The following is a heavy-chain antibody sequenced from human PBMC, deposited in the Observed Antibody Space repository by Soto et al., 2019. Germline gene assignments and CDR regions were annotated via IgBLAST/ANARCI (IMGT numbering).Heavy chain of an antibody. CDR1: GFTFSTYA. V-gene: IGHV3-23*01. CDR3: AKDGQVGGCYYFGN. J-gene: IGHJ4*02. Sequence: EVQLLESGGGLVQPGGSLRLSCAASGFTFSTYAMTWVRQAPGKGLEWVSSLSDSGNNIYYADSVKGRVTISRDNSKNTLYLQMNSLRADDTAVYYCAKDGQVGGCYYFGNWGQGTLVTVSS. D-gene: IGHD1-26*01. CDR2: LSDSGNNI.